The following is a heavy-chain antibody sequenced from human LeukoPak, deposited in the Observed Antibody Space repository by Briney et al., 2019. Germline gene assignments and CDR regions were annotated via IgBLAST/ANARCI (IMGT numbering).Heavy chain of an antibody. Sequence: KPSETLSLTCIVSGGSIRSSDYLWGWIRQPPGMGLEWIGTIYHGGSTYYNPSLNSRVTISVDTSNNQFSLKLNSVIAADTAVYYCARHCCSTPSKRTFDIWGQGTMVIVSS. J-gene: IGHJ3*02. CDR2: IYHGGST. CDR1: GGSIRSSDYL. V-gene: IGHV4-39*01. D-gene: IGHD2-2*01. CDR3: ARHCCSTPSKRTFDI.